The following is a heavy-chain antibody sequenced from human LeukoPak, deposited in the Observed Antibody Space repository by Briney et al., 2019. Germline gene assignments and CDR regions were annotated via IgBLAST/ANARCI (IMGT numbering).Heavy chain of an antibody. CDR1: GFTFSSYA. V-gene: IGHV4-30-4*07. Sequence: LRLSCAASGFTFSSYAMSWVRQAPGKGLEWIGTIYYSGSTYYNPSLKSRATISVDTSKNQFSLKLSSVTAADTAVYYCVRGRYSSGWFKDKNWFDPWGQGIPVTVSS. CDR2: IYYSGST. J-gene: IGHJ5*02. CDR3: VRGRYSSGWFKDKNWFDP. D-gene: IGHD6-19*01.